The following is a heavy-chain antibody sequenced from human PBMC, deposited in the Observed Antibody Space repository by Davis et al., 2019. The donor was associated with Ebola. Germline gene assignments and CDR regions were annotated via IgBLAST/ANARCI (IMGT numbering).Heavy chain of an antibody. CDR1: GFTFSSHW. CDR3: ARLLGTASTYDY. V-gene: IGHV3-7*03. CDR2: IRPDGTVK. D-gene: IGHD1-7*01. Sequence: PGGSLRLSCSASGFTFSSHWMTWVRQAPGKGLEWVADIRPDGTVKNHVDSVRGRFIISRDNARNSLFLQMDSLRVEDTVVYYCARLLGTASTYDYWGQGTLVTVSS. J-gene: IGHJ4*02.